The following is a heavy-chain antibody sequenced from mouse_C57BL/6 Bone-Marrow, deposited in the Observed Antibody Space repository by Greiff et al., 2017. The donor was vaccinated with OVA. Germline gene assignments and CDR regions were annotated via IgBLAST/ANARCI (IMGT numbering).Heavy chain of an antibody. CDR1: GYTFTDYE. Sequence: QVQLQQSGAELVRPGASVTLSCRASGYTFTDYEMHWVKQTPVHGLEWIGAIDPETGGTAYNQKFKGKAILTADKSSSTAYMELRSLTSEDSAVYYCTRDGYIPAWFAYWGQGTLVTVSA. D-gene: IGHD2-3*01. CDR2: IDPETGGT. V-gene: IGHV1-15*01. J-gene: IGHJ3*01. CDR3: TRDGYIPAWFAY.